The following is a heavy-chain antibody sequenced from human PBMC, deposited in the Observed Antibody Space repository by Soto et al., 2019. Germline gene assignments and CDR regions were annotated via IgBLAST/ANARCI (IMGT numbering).Heavy chain of an antibody. V-gene: IGHV3-30*03. Sequence: SLRLSCAASGFTFSSYGMHWVRQAPGKGLEWVAVISYDGSNKYYADSVKGRFTISRDNSKNTLYLQMNSLRAEDTAVYYCARDIIRGYSYGYLSRNYYGMDVRGQGTTVTVSS. CDR3: ARDIIRGYSYGYLSRNYYGMDV. D-gene: IGHD5-18*01. J-gene: IGHJ6*02. CDR1: GFTFSSYG. CDR2: ISYDGSNK.